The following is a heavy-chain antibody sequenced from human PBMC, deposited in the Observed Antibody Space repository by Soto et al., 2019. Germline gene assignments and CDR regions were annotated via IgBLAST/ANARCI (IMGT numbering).Heavy chain of an antibody. D-gene: IGHD5-18*01. CDR2: INHSGST. V-gene: IGHV4-34*01. J-gene: IGHJ5*02. CDR1: GGSFSGYY. Sequence: SETLSLTCAVYGGSFSGYYWSWIRQPPGKGLEWIGEINHSGSTNYNPSLKSRVTISVDTSKNQFSLKLSSVTAADTAVYYCARGFQGSTAMGLYWFDPWGQGTLVT. CDR3: ARGFQGSTAMGLYWFDP.